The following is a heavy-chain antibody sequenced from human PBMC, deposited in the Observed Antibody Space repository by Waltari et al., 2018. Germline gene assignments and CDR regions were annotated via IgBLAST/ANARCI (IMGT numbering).Heavy chain of an antibody. CDR2: ISTYNGNT. D-gene: IGHD4-17*01. Sequence: QVQLVQSGAEVKKPGASVKVPCKASGYTFTKSGISWGRQAPGQGLEWMGWISTYNGNTNFAEKFQGRVTMTTETSTSTAYMELRTLRSDDTAVYYCARGGDLRAYNYGSWGQGTLVTVSS. V-gene: IGHV1-18*01. J-gene: IGHJ5*02. CDR1: GYTFTKSG. CDR3: ARGGDLRAYNYGS.